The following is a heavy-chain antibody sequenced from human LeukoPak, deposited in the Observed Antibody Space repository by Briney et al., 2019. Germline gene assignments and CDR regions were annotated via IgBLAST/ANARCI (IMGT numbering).Heavy chain of an antibody. CDR1: GYTFTGYN. D-gene: IGHD4-23*01. V-gene: IGHV1-2*02. CDR2: ISPNRGAT. J-gene: IGHJ4*02. CDR3: ARDSYGGNWSLGY. Sequence: ASVKVSCTASGYTFTGYNIHWVRQAPGQGLEWMGWISPNRGATNYAQKFQGRVTLTRDTSITTAYMELSGLRSDDTAVYYCARDSYGGNWSLGYWGQGTLVTVSS.